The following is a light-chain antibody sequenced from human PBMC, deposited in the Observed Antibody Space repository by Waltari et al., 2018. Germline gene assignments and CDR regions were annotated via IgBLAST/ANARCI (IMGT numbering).Light chain of an antibody. CDR3: AVGDVSLNGFYV. V-gene: IGLV1-44*01. CDR1: SSNIGSDP. J-gene: IGLJ1*01. Sequence: QSVLAQPPSASGTPGQRVTISCSGSSSNIGSDPVNWYQQFPGTAPKLLIHSNDPRPSGVPDRFSGSKAGTSASLAISGLQSEEEADYYCAVGDVSLNGFYVFGTGTKVTVL. CDR2: SND.